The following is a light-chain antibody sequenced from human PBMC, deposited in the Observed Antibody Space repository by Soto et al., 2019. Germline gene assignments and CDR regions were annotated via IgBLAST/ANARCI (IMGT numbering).Light chain of an antibody. CDR1: QSVSSSY. J-gene: IGKJ2*01. CDR3: PQYGSSPPYT. V-gene: IGKV3-20*01. Sequence: EIVLTQSPGTLSLSPGERATLSCRASQSVSSSYLAWYQQKPGQAPRLLIYGASSRATGIPDRFSGSGSGTDSTLTISRLEPEDSAVYYCPQYGSSPPYTFGQGTKLEIK. CDR2: GAS.